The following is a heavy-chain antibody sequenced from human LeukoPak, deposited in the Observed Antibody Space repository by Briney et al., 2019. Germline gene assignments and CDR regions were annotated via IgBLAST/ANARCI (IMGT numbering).Heavy chain of an antibody. D-gene: IGHD3-10*01. V-gene: IGHV1-2*06. Sequence: ASVKVSCKASGYSFSDYSVHWVRRAPGQGLEWMGRINSNSGATSYAQNFQGRVTMTRDTSISTAYMELSGLTSDDTAVYHCGRGGSWSGYLYYFDYWGQGTLVSVSS. J-gene: IGHJ4*02. CDR1: GYSFSDYS. CDR2: INSNSGAT. CDR3: GRGGSWSGYLYYFDY.